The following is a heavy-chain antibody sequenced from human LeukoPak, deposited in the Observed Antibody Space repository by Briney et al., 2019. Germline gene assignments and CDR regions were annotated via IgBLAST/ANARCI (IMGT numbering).Heavy chain of an antibody. D-gene: IGHD6-13*01. CDR3: ARGIAAAAKYGMDV. V-gene: IGHV4-39*07. Sequence: PSETLSLTCSVSGGSISSYYWGWIRQPPGKGLEWIGSIYYSGSTYYNPSLKSRVTISVDTSKNQFSLKLSSVTAADTAVYYCARGIAAAAKYGMDVWGQGTTVTVSS. J-gene: IGHJ6*02. CDR2: IYYSGST. CDR1: GGSISSYY.